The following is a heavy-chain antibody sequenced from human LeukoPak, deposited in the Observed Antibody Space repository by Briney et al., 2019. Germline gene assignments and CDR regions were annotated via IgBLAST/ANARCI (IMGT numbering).Heavy chain of an antibody. V-gene: IGHV3-7*03. CDR1: GFTFSSYW. CDR2: TKQDGSEK. CDR3: AKTASGCSGGSCYRPDY. J-gene: IGHJ4*02. D-gene: IGHD2-15*01. Sequence: GGSLRLSCAASGFTFSSYWMSWVRQAPGKGLEWVANTKQDGSEKYYVDSVKGRFTISRDNSKNTLYLQMNSLRAEDTAVYYCAKTASGCSGGSCYRPDYWGQGTLVTVSS.